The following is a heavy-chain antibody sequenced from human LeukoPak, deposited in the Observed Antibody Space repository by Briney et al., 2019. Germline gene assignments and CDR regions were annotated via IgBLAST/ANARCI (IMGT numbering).Heavy chain of an antibody. D-gene: IGHD3-10*01. V-gene: IGHV3-7*01. Sequence: GGSLRLSCAASGFTFSSYWMSWVRQAPGKGLEWVANIRQDGSEKYYVDSVKGRFTISRDNAKNSLYPQMNSLRAEDTAVYYCARAGRGYYGSGRLDYWGQGTLVTVSS. CDR3: ARAGRGYYGSGRLDY. CDR1: GFTFSSYW. J-gene: IGHJ4*02. CDR2: IRQDGSEK.